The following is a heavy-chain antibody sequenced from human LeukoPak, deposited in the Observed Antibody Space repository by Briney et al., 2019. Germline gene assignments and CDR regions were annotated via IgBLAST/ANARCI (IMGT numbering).Heavy chain of an antibody. CDR2: INHSGST. Sequence: SETLSLTCAVYGGSFSGYYWSWIRQPPGKGLEWIGEINHSGSTNYNPSLKSRVTISVDTSKNQFSLKLSSVTAADTAVYYCARSASGYYGYWGQGTLVTVSS. D-gene: IGHD3-22*01. CDR3: ARSASGYYGY. V-gene: IGHV4-34*01. J-gene: IGHJ4*02. CDR1: GGSFSGYY.